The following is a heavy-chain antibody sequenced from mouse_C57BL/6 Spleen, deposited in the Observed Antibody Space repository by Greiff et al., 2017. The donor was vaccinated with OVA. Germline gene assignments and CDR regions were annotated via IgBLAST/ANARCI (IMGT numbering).Heavy chain of an antibody. Sequence: EVQLQESGGGLVQPKGSLKLSCAASGFSFNTYAMNWVRQAPGKGLEWVARIRSKSNNYATYYADSVKDRFTISRDDSESMLYLQMNNLKTEDTAMYYCVRPVYDGYSWFAYWGQGTLVTVSA. CDR3: VRPVYDGYSWFAY. D-gene: IGHD2-3*01. CDR2: IRSKSNNYAT. J-gene: IGHJ3*01. CDR1: GFSFNTYA. V-gene: IGHV10-1*01.